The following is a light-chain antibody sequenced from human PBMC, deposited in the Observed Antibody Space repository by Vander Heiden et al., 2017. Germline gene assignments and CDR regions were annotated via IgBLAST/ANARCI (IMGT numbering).Light chain of an antibody. CDR1: RRSNLGPSG. CDR3: MVWHSSAWV. V-gene: IGLV5-45*03. J-gene: IGLJ3*02. Sequence: QPVLTQPSSLSPSPVPSARLTCTLRRRSNLGPSGISWYQQKPGSPPQYLLTYKSDSDKQQGSGVPSRFSGSKDISANAGILLISGLQSEDEADYYCMVWHSSAWVFGGGTKLSGL. CDR2: YKSDSDK.